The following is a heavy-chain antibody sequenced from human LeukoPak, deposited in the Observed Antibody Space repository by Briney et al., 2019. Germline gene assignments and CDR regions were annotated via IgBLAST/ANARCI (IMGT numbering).Heavy chain of an antibody. V-gene: IGHV4-4*07. D-gene: IGHD3-10*01. CDR2: IFTSGIT. CDR1: GGSISIYY. CDR3: ARETSGTYYNPLGYMDV. Sequence: SETLSLTCTVSGGSISIYYWNWIRQPAGKGLEWIGRIFTSGITNYNPSLKSRVTMSVDTSENQFSLNLSSVIAADTAIYYCARETSGTYYNPLGYMDVWGKGTTVTVSS. J-gene: IGHJ6*03.